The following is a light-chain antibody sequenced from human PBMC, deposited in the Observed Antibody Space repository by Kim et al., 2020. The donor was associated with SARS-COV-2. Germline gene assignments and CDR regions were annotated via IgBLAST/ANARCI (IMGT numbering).Light chain of an antibody. J-gene: IGKJ2*01. Sequence: LSPGERATLSCRASQSVDSRYLAWYQQKPGQAPRLLIFAGSFRATGFPDRSRGSGSGTDFTLTITRLEPEDFAVYYCQQYDRSPYTFGQGTKLEI. V-gene: IGKV3-20*01. CDR2: AGS. CDR1: QSVDSRY. CDR3: QQYDRSPYT.